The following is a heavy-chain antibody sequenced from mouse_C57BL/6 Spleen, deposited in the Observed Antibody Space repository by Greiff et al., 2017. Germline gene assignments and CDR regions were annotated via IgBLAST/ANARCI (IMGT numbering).Heavy chain of an antibody. CDR1: GFTFSSYA. CDR2: ISDGGSYT. J-gene: IGHJ4*01. CDR3: AREGEGAMDY. V-gene: IGHV5-4*01. Sequence: EVQLVESGGGLVKPGGSLKLSCAASGFTFSSYAMSWVRQTPEKRLEWVATISDGGSYTYYPDNVKGRFTISRDNAKNNLYLQMRHLKSEDTAMYYCAREGEGAMDYWGQGTSVTVSS.